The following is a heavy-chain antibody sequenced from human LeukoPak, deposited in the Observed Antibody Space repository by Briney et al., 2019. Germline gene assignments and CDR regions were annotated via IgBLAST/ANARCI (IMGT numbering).Heavy chain of an antibody. CDR2: ISRDGESM. V-gene: IGHV3-23*01. CDR3: ARRVIPGYYMDV. D-gene: IGHD2-2*02. J-gene: IGHJ6*03. CDR1: GFTFSDYV. Sequence: GGSLRLSCAASGFTFSDYVMSWVRQTPRKGLEWVAAISRDGESMYYAESVRGRFTISRDNSKNTVHLQMDSLRAEDMALYYCARRVIPGYYMDVWGKGTTVTVS.